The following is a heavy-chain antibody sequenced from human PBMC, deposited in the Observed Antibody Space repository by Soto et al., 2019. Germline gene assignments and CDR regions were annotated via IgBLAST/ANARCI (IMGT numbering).Heavy chain of an antibody. J-gene: IGHJ4*02. CDR3: ARYGDFWSGYYYFDY. CDR1: GGSFSGYY. CDR2: INHSGST. D-gene: IGHD3-3*01. V-gene: IGHV4-34*01. Sequence: SETLSLTCAVYGGSFSGYYWSWIRQPPGKGLEWIGEINHSGSTNYNPSLKSRVTISVDTSKNQFSLKLSSVTAADTAVYYCARYGDFWSGYYYFDYWGQGTLVTVSS.